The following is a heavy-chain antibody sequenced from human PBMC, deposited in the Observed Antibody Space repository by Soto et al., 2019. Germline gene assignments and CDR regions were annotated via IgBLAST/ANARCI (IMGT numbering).Heavy chain of an antibody. V-gene: IGHV1-69*13. J-gene: IGHJ4*02. D-gene: IGHD2-15*01. CDR3: ARDQPLGYCRGGSCSFDY. Sequence: ASVKVSCKASGGTFSSYAISWVRQAPGQGLEWMGGIIPIFGTANYAQKFQGRVTITADESTSTAYMELSSLRSEDTAVYYCARDQPLGYCRGGSCSFDYWGQGTLVTVSS. CDR2: IIPIFGTA. CDR1: GGTFSSYA.